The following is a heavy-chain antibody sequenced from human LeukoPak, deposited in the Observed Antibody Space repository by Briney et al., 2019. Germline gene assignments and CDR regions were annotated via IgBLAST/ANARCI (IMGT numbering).Heavy chain of an antibody. J-gene: IGHJ3*02. Sequence: PGGSLRLSCAASGFTFSNYNMKWVRQAPGKGLEWVSSISSSSSYIYYADSVKGRFTISRDNAKNSLYLQMNSLRAEDTAVYYCARDVATILTGYHAAFDIWGQGTMVTVSS. CDR1: GFTFSNYN. V-gene: IGHV3-21*01. D-gene: IGHD3-9*01. CDR2: ISSSSSYI. CDR3: ARDVATILTGYHAAFDI.